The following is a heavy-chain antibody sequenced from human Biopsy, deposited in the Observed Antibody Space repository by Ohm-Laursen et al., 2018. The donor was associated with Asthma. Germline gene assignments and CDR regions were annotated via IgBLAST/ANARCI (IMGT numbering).Heavy chain of an antibody. CDR3: ARTTYGDDGFDP. J-gene: IGHJ5*02. Sequence: TLSLTCTASGGSINIGDYYWSWIRQLPVKGLEWIGYIYYSGSTYYNPSLKSRVSISLDTSKNQFSLGLTSVTAADTAVYYCARTTYGDDGFDPWGQGTLVTVSS. CDR1: GGSINIGDYY. CDR2: IYYSGST. D-gene: IGHD4-17*01. V-gene: IGHV4-31*03.